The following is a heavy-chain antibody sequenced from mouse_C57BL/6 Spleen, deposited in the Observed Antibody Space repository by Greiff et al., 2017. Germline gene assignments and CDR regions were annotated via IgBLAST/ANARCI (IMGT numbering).Heavy chain of an antibody. CDR1: GFTFSDAW. J-gene: IGHJ3*01. D-gene: IGHD2-3*01. Sequence: EVHLVESGGGLVQPGGSMKLSCAASGFTFSDAWMDWVRQSPEKGLEWVAEIRNKANNHATYYAESVKGRFTISRDDSKISVYLQMNSLRAEDTGIYYCTRRGYYPAWFAYWGQGTLVTVSA. V-gene: IGHV6-6*01. CDR2: IRNKANNHAT. CDR3: TRRGYYPAWFAY.